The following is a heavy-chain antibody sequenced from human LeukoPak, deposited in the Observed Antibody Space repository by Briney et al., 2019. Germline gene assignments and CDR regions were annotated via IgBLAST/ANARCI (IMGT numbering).Heavy chain of an antibody. D-gene: IGHD2-15*01. CDR3: ARGFHCSGGTCYLDS. V-gene: IGHV1-18*01. CDR2: INAYNGDT. J-gene: IGHJ4*02. CDR1: GFAFTSYG. Sequence: ASVKVFCKASGFAFTSYGISWVRQAPGQGLEWRGWINAYNGDTNYAQKLQGRVTLTTDTSASTAYMELRSLRSNDTAVYYCARGFHCSGGTCYLDSWGQGTLVTVSS.